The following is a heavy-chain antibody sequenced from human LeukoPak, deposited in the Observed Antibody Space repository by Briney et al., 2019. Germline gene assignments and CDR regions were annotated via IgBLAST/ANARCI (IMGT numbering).Heavy chain of an antibody. J-gene: IGHJ6*03. CDR1: GYTFTGYY. CDR3: ARDSSYGYYYMGV. V-gene: IGHV1-2*06. Sequence: ASVKVSCKASGYTFTGYYMHWVRQAPGQGLEWMGRINPNSGGTNYAQKFQGRVTMTRDTSISTAYMELSRLTSDDTAVYYCARDSSYGYYYMGVWGKGTTVNVSS. D-gene: IGHD5-18*01. CDR2: INPNSGGT.